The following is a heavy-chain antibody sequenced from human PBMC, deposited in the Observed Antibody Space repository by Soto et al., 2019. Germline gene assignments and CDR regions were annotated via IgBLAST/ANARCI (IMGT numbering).Heavy chain of an antibody. V-gene: IGHV5-51*01. CDR1: GYSFTSYW. J-gene: IGHJ6*02. D-gene: IGHD1-1*01. Sequence: GESLKISCKGSGYSFTSYWIGWVRQMPGKGLEWMGIIYPGDSDTRYSPSFQGHVTISADKSISTAYLQWSSLKASYTAMYYWARSAWNDDYGMDVWGQGTTVTVSS. CDR3: ARSAWNDDYGMDV. CDR2: IYPGDSDT.